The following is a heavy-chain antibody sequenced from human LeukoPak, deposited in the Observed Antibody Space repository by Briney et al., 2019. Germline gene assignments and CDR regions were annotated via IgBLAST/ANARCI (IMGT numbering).Heavy chain of an antibody. V-gene: IGHV3-23*01. CDR1: GFIFNNYA. D-gene: IGHD3-10*01. Sequence: GGSLRLSCAASGFIFNNYAMSWVRQAPGKGLEWVSSISGTGATTYYADSVKGRFAISRDNSKNTLYLQMSSLRAEGTAVYYCAKDQRFGDLDDYRGQGTLVTVSS. J-gene: IGHJ4*02. CDR2: ISGTGATT. CDR3: AKDQRFGDLDDY.